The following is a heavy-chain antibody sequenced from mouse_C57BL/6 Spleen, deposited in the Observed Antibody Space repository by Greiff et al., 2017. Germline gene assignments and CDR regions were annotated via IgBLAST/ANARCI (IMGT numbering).Heavy chain of an antibody. CDR1: GYTFTSYW. J-gene: IGHJ2*01. V-gene: IGHV1-64*01. CDR3: ARSRITTVVATDY. D-gene: IGHD1-1*01. CDR2: IHPNSGST. Sequence: VQLQQPGAELVKPGASVKLSCKASGYTFTSYWMHWVKQRPGQGLEWIGMIHPNSGSTNYNEKFKSKATLTVDKSSSTAYMQLSSLTSEDSAVYYCARSRITTVVATDYWGQGTTLTVSS.